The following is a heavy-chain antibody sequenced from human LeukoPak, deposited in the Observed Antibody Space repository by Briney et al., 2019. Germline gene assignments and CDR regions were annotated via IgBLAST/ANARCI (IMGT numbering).Heavy chain of an antibody. V-gene: IGHV1-2*02. CDR1: GYTFTGYY. CDR3: ARGSLRYFDWYRSHYYYXXXX. D-gene: IGHD3-9*01. CDR2: INPNSGGT. J-gene: IGHJ6*03. Sequence: GASVKVSCKASGYTFTGYYMHWVRQAPGQGLEWMGWINPNSGGTNYAQKFQGRVTITRNTSISTAYMELSSLRSEDTAVYYCARGSLRYFDWYRSHYYYXXXXWGXXXTXTVSS.